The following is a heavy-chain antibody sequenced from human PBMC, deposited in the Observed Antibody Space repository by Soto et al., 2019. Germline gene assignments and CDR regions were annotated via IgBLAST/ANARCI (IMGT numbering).Heavy chain of an antibody. CDR1: GGSISSYY. J-gene: IGHJ5*02. CDR3: ARTNVLLLFGELLPNWFDP. CDR2: IYYSGST. Sequence: SETLSLTCTVSGGSISSYYWSWIRQPPGKGLEWIGYIYYSGSTNYNPSLKSRVTISVDTSKNQFSLKLSSVTAADTAVYYCARTNVLLLFGELLPNWFDPWGQGTLVTVSS. D-gene: IGHD3-10*01. V-gene: IGHV4-59*08.